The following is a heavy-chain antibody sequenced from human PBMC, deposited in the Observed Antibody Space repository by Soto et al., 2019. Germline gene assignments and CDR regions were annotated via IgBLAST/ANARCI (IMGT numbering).Heavy chain of an antibody. D-gene: IGHD4-17*01. CDR1: GFTFSSYS. V-gene: IGHV3-21*01. CDR3: ATNTVTTFWYFDL. CDR2: ISSSSSYI. J-gene: IGHJ2*01. Sequence: GGSLRLSCAASGFTFSSYSMNWVRQAPGKGLEWVSSISSSSSYIYYADSVKGRFTISRDNAKNSLYLQMNSLRAEDTAVYYCATNTVTTFWYFDLWGRGTLVTVSS.